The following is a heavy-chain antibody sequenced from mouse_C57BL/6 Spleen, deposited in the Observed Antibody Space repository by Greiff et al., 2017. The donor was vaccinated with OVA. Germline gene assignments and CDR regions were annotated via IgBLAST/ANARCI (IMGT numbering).Heavy chain of an antibody. CDR1: GYTFTDYY. J-gene: IGHJ2*01. CDR2: IYPGSGNT. D-gene: IGHD3-3*01. Sequence: QVQLQQSGAELVRPGASVKLSCKASGYTFTDYYINWVKQRPGQGLEWIARIYPGSGNTYYNEKFKGKATLTAEKSSSTAYMQLSSLTSEDSAVYFCARGDGGNFDYWGQGTTLTVSS. V-gene: IGHV1-76*01. CDR3: ARGDGGNFDY.